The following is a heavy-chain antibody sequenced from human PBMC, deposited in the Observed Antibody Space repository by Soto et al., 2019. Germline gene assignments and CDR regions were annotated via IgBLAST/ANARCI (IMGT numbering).Heavy chain of an antibody. V-gene: IGHV3-11*01. CDR2: ISSSGSTI. Sequence: SCAASGFAFSYYYMSWIRQAPGNGLDWVSYISSSGSTIYYADSVKGRFTISRDNAKNSLYLQMNSLRAEDTAVYYCARETGSIQLWFPYYYYGMDVWGQGTTVTVSS. CDR1: GFAFSYYY. D-gene: IGHD5-18*01. J-gene: IGHJ6*02. CDR3: ARETGSIQLWFPYYYYGMDV.